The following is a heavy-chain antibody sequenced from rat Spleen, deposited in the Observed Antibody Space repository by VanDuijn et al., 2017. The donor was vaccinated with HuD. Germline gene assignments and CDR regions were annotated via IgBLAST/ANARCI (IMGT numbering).Heavy chain of an antibody. CDR1: GFTFSDYY. D-gene: IGHD3-4*01. J-gene: IGHJ2*01. V-gene: IGHV5-29*01. CDR3: ARPTNLDY. Sequence: EVQLVESDGGLVQPGRSLKLSCAASGFTFSDYYMAWVRQAPTKGLEWVATISYDGSSTYYRDSVKGRFTISRDNAKSTLYLQMDSLRSEDTATYYCARPTNLDYWGQGVMVTVSS. CDR2: ISYDGSST.